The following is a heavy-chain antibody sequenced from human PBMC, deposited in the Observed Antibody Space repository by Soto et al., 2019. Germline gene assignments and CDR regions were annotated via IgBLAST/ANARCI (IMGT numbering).Heavy chain of an antibody. J-gene: IGHJ4*01. D-gene: IGHD3-10*01. CDR3: ARVRGSGSYAEYYFDS. V-gene: IGHV4-31*03. Sequence: SETLSLTCTVSGGSISNGGYYWNWVRQHPGKGLEWIGYIHYSGSTWYNPSLESRVTISVDTSKDQFSLKLRSVTAADTAVYYCARVRGSGSYAEYYFDSWGQGTLVTVSS. CDR1: GGSISNGGYY. CDR2: IHYSGST.